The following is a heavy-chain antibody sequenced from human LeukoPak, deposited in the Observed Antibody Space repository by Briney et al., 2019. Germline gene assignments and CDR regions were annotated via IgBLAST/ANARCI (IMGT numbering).Heavy chain of an antibody. J-gene: IGHJ4*02. Sequence: PGGSLRLSCAASGFTFRSYAMNWVRQAPGKGLEWVSAISGSGGSTYYADSVKGRFTISRDNSKNTLYLQMNSLRAEDTAVYYCAKPDRITMVRGVIIYPDYWGQGTLVTVSS. V-gene: IGHV3-23*01. CDR1: GFTFRSYA. CDR2: ISGSGGST. D-gene: IGHD3-10*01. CDR3: AKPDRITMVRGVIIYPDY.